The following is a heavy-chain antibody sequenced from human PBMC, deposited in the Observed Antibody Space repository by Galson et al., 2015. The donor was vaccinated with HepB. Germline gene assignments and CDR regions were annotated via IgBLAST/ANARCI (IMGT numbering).Heavy chain of an antibody. CDR3: ATAIEMSAGHFDY. V-gene: IGHV1-24*01. Sequence: SVKVSCKVSGYIVTEFSMHWVRQPPGKGLEWMGGFEPDETERIHAHNFQGRLPMTEDPSTNTAYLELSSLRSEDTAVYYCATAIEMSAGHFDYWGQGPLSSSPQ. CDR1: GYIVTEFS. D-gene: IGHD5-24*01. CDR2: FEPDETER. J-gene: IGHJ4*02.